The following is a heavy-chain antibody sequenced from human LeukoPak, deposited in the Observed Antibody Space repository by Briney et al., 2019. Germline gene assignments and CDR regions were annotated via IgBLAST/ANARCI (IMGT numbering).Heavy chain of an antibody. CDR1: GYTFTSYY. Sequence: ASVKVSCKASGYTFTSYYMHWVRQAPGQGLEWMGIINPSGGSTSYAQKFQDRVTMTTDTSTSTAYMELRSLRSDDTAVYYCARSRCSTSTSCYYFFFFDSWGQGTLVTVSS. V-gene: IGHV1-46*01. CDR2: INPSGGST. CDR3: ARSRCSTSTSCYYFFFFDS. D-gene: IGHD2-2*01. J-gene: IGHJ4*02.